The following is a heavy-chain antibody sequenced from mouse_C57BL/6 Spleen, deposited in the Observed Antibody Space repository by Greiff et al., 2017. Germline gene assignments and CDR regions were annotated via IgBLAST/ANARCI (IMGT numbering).Heavy chain of an antibody. J-gene: IGHJ2*01. CDR2: INPSTGGT. V-gene: IGHV1-42*01. CDR3: ARRGAPGTVDY. D-gene: IGHD3-3*01. Sequence: EVQLQQSGPELVKPGASVKISCKASGYSFTGYYMNWVKQSPEKSLEWIGEINPSTGGTTYNQKFKAKATLTVDKSSSTAYMQLKSLTSEDSAVYYCARRGAPGTVDYWGQGTTLTVSS. CDR1: GYSFTGYY.